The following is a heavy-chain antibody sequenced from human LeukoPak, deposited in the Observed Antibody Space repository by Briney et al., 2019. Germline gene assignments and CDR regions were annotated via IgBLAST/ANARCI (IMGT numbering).Heavy chain of an antibody. CDR2: ISAYNGNT. CDR3: ARDFNSGSYGHPFDY. J-gene: IGHJ4*02. D-gene: IGHD1-26*01. CDR1: GYTFTSYG. V-gene: IGHV1-18*01. Sequence: EASVKVSCTASGYTFTSYGISWVRQAPGQGLEWMGWISAYNGNTNYAQKLQGRVTMTTDTSTSTAYMELRSLRSDDTAVYYCARDFNSGSYGHPFDYWGQGTLVTVSS.